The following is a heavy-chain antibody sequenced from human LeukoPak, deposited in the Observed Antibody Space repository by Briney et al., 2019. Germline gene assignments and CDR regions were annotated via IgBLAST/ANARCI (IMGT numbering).Heavy chain of an antibody. CDR1: GFTFSSYG. CDR2: MSYDGSNK. CDR3: AKDYGSGSYYLYYFDY. D-gene: IGHD3-10*01. Sequence: GGSLRLSCAASGFTFSSYGMHWVRQAPGKGLEWVAVMSYDGSNKYYADSVKGRFTISRDNSKNTLYLQMNSLRAEDTAVYYCAKDYGSGSYYLYYFDYWGQGTLVTVSS. V-gene: IGHV3-30*18. J-gene: IGHJ4*02.